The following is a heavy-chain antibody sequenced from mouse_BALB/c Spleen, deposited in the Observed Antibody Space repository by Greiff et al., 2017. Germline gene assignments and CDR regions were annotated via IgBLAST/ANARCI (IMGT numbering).Heavy chain of an antibody. Sequence: EVKLMESGGGLVKPGGSLKLSCAASGFTFSSYAMSWVRQSPEKRLEWVAEISSGGSYTYYPDTVTGRFTISRDNAKNTLYLEMSSLRSEDTAMYYCARGGDFDYWGRGTTLTVSA. CDR3: ARGGDFDY. CDR1: GFTFSSYA. J-gene: IGHJ2*01. CDR2: ISSGGSYT. V-gene: IGHV5-9-4*01.